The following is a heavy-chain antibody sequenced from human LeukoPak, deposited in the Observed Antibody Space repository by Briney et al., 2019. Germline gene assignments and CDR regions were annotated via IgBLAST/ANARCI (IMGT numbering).Heavy chain of an antibody. CDR3: ARGRSFGVVIYYFDY. CDR1: GYTFTSYY. CDR2: IIPSGGST. D-gene: IGHD3-3*01. Sequence: ASVKVSCKASGYTFTSYYMHWVRQAPGQGLEWMGIIIPSGGSTSYAQKFQGRVTMTRDTSTNTVYMELSSLRSDDTAVYYCARGRSFGVVIYYFDYWGQGTLVTVSS. J-gene: IGHJ4*02. V-gene: IGHV1-46*01.